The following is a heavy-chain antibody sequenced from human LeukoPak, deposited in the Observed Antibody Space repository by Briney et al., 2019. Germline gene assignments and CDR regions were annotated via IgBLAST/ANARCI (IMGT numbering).Heavy chain of an antibody. CDR2: VSSDGSKT. J-gene: IGHJ5*02. V-gene: IGHV3-74*01. CDR3: ARDLGQNYDTSDNWFDP. Sequence: QPGGSLRLSCAASGFTFSNCWMHWVRQAPGKGLVWVSRVSSDGSKTSYADSVKGRFTISRDNAKNTLNLQMNSLRADDTAVYYCARDLGQNYDTSDNWFDPWGQGTLVTVSS. CDR1: GFTFSNCW. D-gene: IGHD3-22*01.